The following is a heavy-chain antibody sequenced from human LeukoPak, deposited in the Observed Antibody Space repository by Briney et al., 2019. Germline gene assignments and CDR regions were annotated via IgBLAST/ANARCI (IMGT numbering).Heavy chain of an antibody. CDR3: ARLTVGALDY. D-gene: IGHD1-26*01. CDR2: INHSGST. Sequence: SETLSLTCTVSGGSISSSSYYWSWIRQPPGKGLEWLGEINHSGSTNYNPSLKSRVTISIDTSKIQFSLKLNSVTAADTAVYYCARLTVGALDYWGQGTLVTVSS. J-gene: IGHJ4*02. V-gene: IGHV4-39*07. CDR1: GGSISSSSYY.